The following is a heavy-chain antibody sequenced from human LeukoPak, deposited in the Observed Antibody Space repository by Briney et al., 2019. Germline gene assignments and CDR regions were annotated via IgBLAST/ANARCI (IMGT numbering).Heavy chain of an antibody. J-gene: IGHJ4*02. CDR2: IRRKGYGGTT. CDR1: GFSFGDYV. V-gene: IGHV3-49*04. D-gene: IGHD3-3*01. CDR3: TSFTIFGPFDH. Sequence: GGSLRLSCTASGFSFGDYVMSWVRQAPGKGLEWVGFIRRKGYGGTTEYAASVKGRFTISRDDSKSIAYLQMNSLKTEDTAIYYCTSFTIFGPFDHWGQGTLVTVSS.